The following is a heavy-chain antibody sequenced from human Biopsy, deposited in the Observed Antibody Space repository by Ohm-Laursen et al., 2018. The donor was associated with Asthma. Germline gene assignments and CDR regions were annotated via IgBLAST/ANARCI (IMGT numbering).Heavy chain of an antibody. Sequence: SLRLSCSASGFVFSQSGMHWVRQAPGKGLEWVALISSDGHNKYYKDSVKGRFSISRDNSKLRLYLEINSLRVEDSAVYYCARESGQDSGGTGAFDRWGQGIMVAVSS. V-gene: IGHV3-30*03. D-gene: IGHD4-23*01. CDR3: ARESGQDSGGTGAFDR. J-gene: IGHJ3*02. CDR1: GFVFSQSG. CDR2: ISSDGHNK.